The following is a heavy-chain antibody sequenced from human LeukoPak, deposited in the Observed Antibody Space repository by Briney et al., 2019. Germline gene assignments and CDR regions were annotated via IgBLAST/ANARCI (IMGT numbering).Heavy chain of an antibody. Sequence: AASVRVSCKASGYTFTSYDISWVRQAPGQGLEWMGWISAYNGNTNYAQKLQGRVTMTTDTSTSTAYMELRSLRSEDTAVYYCARDKAGGPVEYDYWGQGPLVTVSS. CDR1: GYTFTSYD. CDR3: ARDKAGGPVEYDY. J-gene: IGHJ4*02. D-gene: IGHD1-14*01. CDR2: ISAYNGNT. V-gene: IGHV1-18*01.